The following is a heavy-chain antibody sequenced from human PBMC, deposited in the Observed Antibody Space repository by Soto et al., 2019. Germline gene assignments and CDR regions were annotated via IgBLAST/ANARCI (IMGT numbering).Heavy chain of an antibody. V-gene: IGHV3-64*01. CDR3: ARAIEVQWLVFDY. CDR2: ISSNGGST. Sequence: EVQLVESGGGLVQPGGSLRLSCAASGFTFSSYAMHWVRQAPGKGLEYVSAISSNGGSTYYANSVKGRFTISRDNSKNTLYLQMGSLRAEDMAVYYCARAIEVQWLVFDYWGQGTLVTVSS. CDR1: GFTFSSYA. J-gene: IGHJ4*02. D-gene: IGHD6-19*01.